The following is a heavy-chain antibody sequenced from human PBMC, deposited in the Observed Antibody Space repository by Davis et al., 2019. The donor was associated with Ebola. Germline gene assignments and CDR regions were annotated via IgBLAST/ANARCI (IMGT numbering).Heavy chain of an antibody. D-gene: IGHD2-15*01. CDR1: GYRFTSYW. J-gene: IGHJ5*02. CDR3: ARRGYCSGSRCPWGNFDP. V-gene: IGHV5-51*01. CDR2: IYPADSDI. Sequence: GESLKISCKGSGYRFTSYWIGWVRQMPGKGLEWMGIIYPADSDIRYSPSFQGQVTISADKSINTAYLQWNSLKASDTAMYYCARRGYCSGSRCPWGNFDPWGQGTLVTVSS.